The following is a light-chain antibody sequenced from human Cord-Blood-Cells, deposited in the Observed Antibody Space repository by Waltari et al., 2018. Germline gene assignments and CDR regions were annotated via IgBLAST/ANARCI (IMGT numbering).Light chain of an antibody. V-gene: IGLV2-23*02. CDR1: SSDVGSYNL. Sequence: QSALTQPASVSGSPGQSITISCTGTSSDVGSYNLVSWYQQHPGKAPKLMIYDVSKRPSGVANRFSGSKSGNTASLTSSGLQAEDEADYYCCSYAGSSTWVFGGGTKLTVL. CDR2: DVS. J-gene: IGLJ2*01. CDR3: CSYAGSSTWV.